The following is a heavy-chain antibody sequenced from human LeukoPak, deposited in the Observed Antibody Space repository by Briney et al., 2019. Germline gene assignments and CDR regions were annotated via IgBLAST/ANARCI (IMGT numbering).Heavy chain of an antibody. V-gene: IGHV3-23*01. CDR3: AKGSYYDSSGSFYFDY. CDR1: GFTFSSYA. CDR2: ISGSGDNT. D-gene: IGHD3-22*01. Sequence: GGSLRLSCAASGFTFSSYAMSWVRQAPGKGLEWVSGISGSGDNTYYADSVKGRFTISRDNSKNTLYVQVNSLGTEDSAAYYCAKGSYYDSSGSFYFDYWGQGTLVTVSS. J-gene: IGHJ4*02.